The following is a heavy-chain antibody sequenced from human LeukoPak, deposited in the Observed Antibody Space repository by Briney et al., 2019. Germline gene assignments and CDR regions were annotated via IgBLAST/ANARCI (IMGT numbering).Heavy chain of an antibody. J-gene: IGHJ4*02. Sequence: PSETLSLTCTVSGGSIRSSYYYWGWIRQPPGKGLEWIGSIYDSGSTYYNPSLKSRVTMSVDTSKNQFSLKLSSVTAADTAVYYCARAETRYCSSTSCYRWYYFDYWGQGTLVTVSS. CDR1: GGSIRSSYYY. CDR3: ARAETRYCSSTSCYRWYYFDY. D-gene: IGHD2-2*02. CDR2: IYDSGST. V-gene: IGHV4-39*07.